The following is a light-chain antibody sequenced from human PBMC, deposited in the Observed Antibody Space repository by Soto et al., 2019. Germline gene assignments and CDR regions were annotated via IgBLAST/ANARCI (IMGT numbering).Light chain of an antibody. CDR1: TSNIGSNH. CDR2: STY. Sequence: QSVLTQPPSVSGTPGQRVTISCSGSTSNIGSNHVNWYQQLPGTAPKLHIYSTYRRPSGVPDRFSASKSGTSASLAISGLRSEDEADFYCATWHDGLWVFGGGTKLTVL. CDR3: ATWHDGLWV. V-gene: IGLV1-47*02. J-gene: IGLJ3*02.